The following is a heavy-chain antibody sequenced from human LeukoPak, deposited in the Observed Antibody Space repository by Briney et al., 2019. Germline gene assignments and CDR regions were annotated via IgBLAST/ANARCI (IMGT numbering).Heavy chain of an antibody. D-gene: IGHD2-15*01. CDR2: ITGSGGST. CDR1: GFPFSSYA. J-gene: IGHJ6*02. CDR3: VSGYSFGPYGMDV. Sequence: GGSLRLSCSASGFPFSSYAMHWVRQAPGKGLEYVSAITGSGGSTYYADSVKGRFTISRENCKNTLYLQISSARCEDTTVYFCVSGYSFGPYGMDVWGQGTTVTVSS. V-gene: IGHV3-64D*09.